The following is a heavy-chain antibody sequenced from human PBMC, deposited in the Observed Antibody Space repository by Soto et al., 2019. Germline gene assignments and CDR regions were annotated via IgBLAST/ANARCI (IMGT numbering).Heavy chain of an antibody. D-gene: IGHD5-18*01. J-gene: IGHJ6*04. V-gene: IGHV3-11*01. Sequence: QVQLVESGGGLVKPGGSLRLSCAGSGFTFSDYYMSWIRQAPEKGLVWVSYISSRGSTIYYADSVKGRFTISRDNAKNSLYLQMNPLRAEDTDLYYCARAFRGYSNALDVWGKGTTVTVSS. CDR2: ISSRGSTI. CDR3: ARAFRGYSNALDV. CDR1: GFTFSDYY.